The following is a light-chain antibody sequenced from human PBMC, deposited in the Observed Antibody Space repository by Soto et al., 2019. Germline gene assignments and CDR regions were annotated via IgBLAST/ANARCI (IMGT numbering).Light chain of an antibody. Sequence: DIVMTQSPASLAVSLGERAAIKCKSSQSVLVSSMNENCLGWYQQKPGQPPKLLIYWASTRASGVPDRFSGGGSGTDFTLTITNLQAEDVAFYYCQQCYSPPWTFGQGTKVEIK. CDR2: WAS. CDR3: QQCYSPPWT. J-gene: IGKJ1*01. CDR1: QSVLVSSMNENC. V-gene: IGKV4-1*01.